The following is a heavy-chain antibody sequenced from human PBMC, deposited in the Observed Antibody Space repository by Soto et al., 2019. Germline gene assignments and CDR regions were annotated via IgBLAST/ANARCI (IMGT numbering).Heavy chain of an antibody. CDR3: ARGDCTNGVCYATGDHYYYGMDV. CDR1: GGTFSSYA. D-gene: IGHD2-8*01. Sequence: SVKVSCKASGGTFSSYAISWVRQSPGQGLEWMGGVIPIFGTANYAQKFQGRVTITADESTSTAYMELSSLRSEDTAVYYCARGDCTNGVCYATGDHYYYGMDVWGQGTTVTVSS. CDR2: VIPIFGTA. J-gene: IGHJ6*02. V-gene: IGHV1-69*13.